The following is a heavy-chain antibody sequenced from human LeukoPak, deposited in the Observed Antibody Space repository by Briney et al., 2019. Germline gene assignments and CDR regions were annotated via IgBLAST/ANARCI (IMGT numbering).Heavy chain of an antibody. J-gene: IGHJ5*02. CDR1: GITFGNNW. CDR3: ARDVPHKWFDT. Sequence: GGSLRRSCAASGITFGNNWMHWVRQGPGKGLVWISRINSDGGGAFYADSVKGRFTVSRDNAKNTLYLQMNSLRAEDTAVYYCARDVPHKWFDTWGQGTLVTVSS. V-gene: IGHV3-74*01. CDR2: INSDGGGA.